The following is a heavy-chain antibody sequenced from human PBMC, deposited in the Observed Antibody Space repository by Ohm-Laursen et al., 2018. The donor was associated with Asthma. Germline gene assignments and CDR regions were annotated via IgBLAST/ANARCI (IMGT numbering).Heavy chain of an antibody. CDR3: ARVQYSSGWYGSFDY. J-gene: IGHJ4*02. D-gene: IGHD6-19*01. CDR2: IYYSGST. V-gene: IGHV4-61*08. Sequence: SDTLSLTCTVSGGSISSGGYYWSWIRQPPGKGLEWIGYIYYSGSTNYNPSLKSRVTISVDTSKNQFSLKLSSVTAADTAVYYCARVQYSSGWYGSFDYWGQGTLVTVSS. CDR1: GGSISSGGYY.